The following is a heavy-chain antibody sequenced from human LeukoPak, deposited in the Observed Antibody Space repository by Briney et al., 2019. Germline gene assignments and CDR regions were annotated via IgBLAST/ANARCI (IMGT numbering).Heavy chain of an antibody. CDR2: ISSSSSYI. V-gene: IGHV3-21*01. CDR1: GFTFSSYG. CDR3: AGQSGYYHDDAFDI. D-gene: IGHD3-3*01. Sequence: GGTLRLSCAASGFTFSSYGMSWVRQAPGKGLEWVSSISSSSSYIYYADSVKGRFTISRDNAKNSLYLQMNSLRAEDTAVYYCAGQSGYYHDDAFDIWGQGTMVTVSS. J-gene: IGHJ3*02.